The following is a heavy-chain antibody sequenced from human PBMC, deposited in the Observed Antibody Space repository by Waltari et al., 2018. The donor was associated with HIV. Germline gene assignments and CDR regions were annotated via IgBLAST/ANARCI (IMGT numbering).Heavy chain of an antibody. D-gene: IGHD5-18*01. J-gene: IGHJ5*02. Sequence: QVQLQESGPGLVKPSQTLSLTCTVSGGSISSGGYYWSWIRQHPGKGLEWIWYIYYSGSAYYNPSLNSRVTISVDTSKNQFSLKLSCVTAADTAVDDCAREGAQASARIKGKSYNWFDPWGQGTLVTVSS. CDR2: IYYSGSA. V-gene: IGHV4-31*03. CDR1: GGSISSGGYY. CDR3: AREGAQASARIKGKSYNWFDP.